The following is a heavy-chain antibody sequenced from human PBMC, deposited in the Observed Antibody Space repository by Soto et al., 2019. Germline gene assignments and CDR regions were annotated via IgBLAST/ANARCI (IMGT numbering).Heavy chain of an antibody. V-gene: IGHV1-69*12. CDR1: GGTFSSYA. J-gene: IGHJ6*02. Sequence: QVQLVQSGAEVKKPGSSVKVSCKASGGTFSSYAISWVRQAPGQGLEWMGGIIPIFGTANYAQKFQGRVTITADESKSTAYMELSSLRSEDTAVYYCARVITGTPYYYYYGMDVWGQGPTVTVSS. D-gene: IGHD1-20*01. CDR2: IIPIFGTA. CDR3: ARVITGTPYYYYYGMDV.